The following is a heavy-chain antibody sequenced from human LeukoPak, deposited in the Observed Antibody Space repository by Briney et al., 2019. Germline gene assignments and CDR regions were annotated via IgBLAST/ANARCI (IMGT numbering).Heavy chain of an antibody. J-gene: IGHJ5*02. CDR1: GFTFSSHG. V-gene: IGHV3-23*01. D-gene: IGHD3-16*01. CDR3: AGGPSRRKPYNWFDP. Sequence: GGSLRLSCAASGFTFSSHGMSWVRQAPGKGLEWVSAISGSGISTYYAASVKGRFTISRDNAKNSLYLQMNSLRAEDTAVYYCAGGPSRRKPYNWFDPWGQGTLVTVSS. CDR2: ISGSGIST.